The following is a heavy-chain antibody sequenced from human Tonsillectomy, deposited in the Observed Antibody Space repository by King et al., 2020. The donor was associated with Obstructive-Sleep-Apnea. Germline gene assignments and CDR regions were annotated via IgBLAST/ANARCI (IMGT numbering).Heavy chain of an antibody. CDR2: IFHTGST. V-gene: IGHV4-30-2*01. D-gene: IGHD3-22*01. Sequence: QLQESGSGLVKPSQTLSLTCAVSGDSVSSVHYSWVWIRQPPGKGLEWMGYIFHTGSTYYNPSVKTQVTISIDSSKNQFSLDLNSWTAADTAVHYWARVNNTYYYDSSGYYYLPYFDYWGQGTLVTVSS. CDR3: ARVNNTYYYDSSGYYYLPYFDY. CDR1: GDSVSSVHYS. J-gene: IGHJ4*02.